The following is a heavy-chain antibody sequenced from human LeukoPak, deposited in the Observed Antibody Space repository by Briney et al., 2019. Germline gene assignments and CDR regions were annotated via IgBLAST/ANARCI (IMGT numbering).Heavy chain of an antibody. Sequence: PGRSLRLSCAPSVFTFSSYSMTWVRQAPGKGLEWVSSISSSSSYIYYADSVKGPFTISRDNAKTSLYLQMNSLRAEDTAVYYSARGTPIVVVPAALYYFDYWGQGTLVTVSS. CDR3: ARGTPIVVVPAALYYFDY. D-gene: IGHD2-2*01. V-gene: IGHV3-21*01. CDR2: ISSSSSYI. J-gene: IGHJ4*02. CDR1: VFTFSSYS.